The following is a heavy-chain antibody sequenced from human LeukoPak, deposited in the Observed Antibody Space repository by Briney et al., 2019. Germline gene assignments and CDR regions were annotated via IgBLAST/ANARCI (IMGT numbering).Heavy chain of an antibody. CDR3: ARVVTMEGFDY. J-gene: IGHJ4*02. CDR2: INPSGGST. V-gene: IGHV1-46*01. D-gene: IGHD3-10*01. CDR1: GYTFTSYY. Sequence: ASVKVSCKASGYTFTSYYMHWVRQTPGQGLEWMGIINPSGGSTSYAQKFQGRVTMTRDTSTSTVYMELSSLRSEDTAVYYCARVVTMEGFDYWGQGTLVTVSS.